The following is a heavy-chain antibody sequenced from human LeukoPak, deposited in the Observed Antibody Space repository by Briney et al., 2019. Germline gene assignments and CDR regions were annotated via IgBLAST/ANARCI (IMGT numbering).Heavy chain of an antibody. D-gene: IGHD3-10*01. CDR1: GFTFSSYG. CDR2: IRYDGSNK. Sequence: GGSLRLSCAASGFTFSSYGMHWVRQAPGKGLEWVAFIRYDGSNKCYADSVKGRFTISRDNSKNTLYLQMNSLRAEDTAVYYCARHPYGSGSSDVWGKGTTVTVSS. J-gene: IGHJ6*04. V-gene: IGHV3-30*02. CDR3: ARHPYGSGSSDV.